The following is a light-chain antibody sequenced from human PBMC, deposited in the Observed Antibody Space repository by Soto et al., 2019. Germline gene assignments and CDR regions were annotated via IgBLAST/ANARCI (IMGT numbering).Light chain of an antibody. V-gene: IGKV1-5*01. Sequence: DIQISQSPSTLSESVGDRVIITCRPSQSPGTWMDWYQQKPGTAPVLLIYDDSKLESGVPSRFSGRASGTEFDIPITRLQTDDFATYYCQQYFSYPLTFGGGTNVEIK. CDR1: QSPGTW. CDR2: DDS. CDR3: QQYFSYPLT. J-gene: IGKJ4*01.